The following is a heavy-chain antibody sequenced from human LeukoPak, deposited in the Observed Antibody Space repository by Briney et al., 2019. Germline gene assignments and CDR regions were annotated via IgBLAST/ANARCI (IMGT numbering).Heavy chain of an antibody. V-gene: IGHV4-39*07. CDR3: ARASPVLMVSKYFQH. CDR2: IYYSGST. D-gene: IGHD2-8*01. Sequence: PSETLSLTCTVSGGSISSSSYYWGWIRQPPGKGLEWIGSIYYSGSTYYNPSLKSRVTISVDTSKNQFSLKLSSVTAADTAVYYCARASPVLMVSKYFQHWGQGTLVTVSS. CDR1: GGSISSSSYY. J-gene: IGHJ1*01.